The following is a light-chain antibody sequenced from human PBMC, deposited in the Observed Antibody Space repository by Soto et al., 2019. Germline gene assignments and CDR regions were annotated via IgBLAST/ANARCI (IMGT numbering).Light chain of an antibody. CDR2: DTS. V-gene: IGKV3-11*01. J-gene: IGKJ2*01. CDR3: QQRSIWPPYT. Sequence: EIVLTQSPATLSLSPGERATLSCRASQSVRSYLAWYQQKPGQAPRLLIYDTSTRATGIPARFSGSGSGTDFTLTIISLEPEDFAVYYCQQRSIWPPYTFGQGTKLEIK. CDR1: QSVRSY.